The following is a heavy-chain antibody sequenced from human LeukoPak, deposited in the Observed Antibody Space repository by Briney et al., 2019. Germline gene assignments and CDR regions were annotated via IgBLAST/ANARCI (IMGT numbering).Heavy chain of an antibody. J-gene: IGHJ4*02. D-gene: IGHD3-22*01. Sequence: ASVKVSCKASGYTFTGYYMHWVRQAPGQGLEWMGWINPNSGGTNYAQKFQGWVTMTRDTSISTAYMELSRLRSDDTAVCYCARDFGYDSSGYYYFGVSDYWGQGTLVTVSS. CDR3: ARDFGYDSSGYYYFGVSDY. CDR2: INPNSGGT. V-gene: IGHV1-2*04. CDR1: GYTFTGYY.